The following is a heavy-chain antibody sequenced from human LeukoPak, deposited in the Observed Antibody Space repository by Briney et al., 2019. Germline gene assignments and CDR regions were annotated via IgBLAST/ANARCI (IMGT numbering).Heavy chain of an antibody. CDR1: GFTFSSYA. V-gene: IGHV3-30*04. Sequence: GGSLRLSCAASGFTFSSYAMHWVRQAPGKALEWVAVISYDGSNKYYADSVKGRFTISRDNSKNTLYLQMNSLRPEDTAVYYCAGAIAAAGNTWFDPWGQGTLVTVSS. CDR3: AGAIAAAGNTWFDP. D-gene: IGHD6-13*01. J-gene: IGHJ5*02. CDR2: ISYDGSNK.